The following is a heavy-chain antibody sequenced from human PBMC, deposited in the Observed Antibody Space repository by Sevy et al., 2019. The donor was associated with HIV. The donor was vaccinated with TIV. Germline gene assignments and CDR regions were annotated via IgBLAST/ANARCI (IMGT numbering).Heavy chain of an antibody. D-gene: IGHD3-10*01. CDR2: IRNTHYGGTT. Sequence: GGYLRLSCTTSGFTFGDYALSWFRQAPGKGLEWVGFIRNTHYGGTTEYAASVKGIFTISRDDSKSIAYLQMNSLIIEDTAMYYCTRVNAFFYNSGSKDDAFDIWGQGTMVTVSS. J-gene: IGHJ3*02. CDR3: TRVNAFFYNSGSKDDAFDI. V-gene: IGHV3-49*03. CDR1: GFTFGDYA.